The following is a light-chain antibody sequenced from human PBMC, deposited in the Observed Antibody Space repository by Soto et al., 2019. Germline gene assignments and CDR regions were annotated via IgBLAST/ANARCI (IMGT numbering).Light chain of an antibody. CDR3: QQYDNSLYT. J-gene: IGKJ2*01. V-gene: IGKV3-20*01. CDR1: QSVDSNY. Sequence: EIVLTQSPATLSLSPGERATLSCRASQSVDSNYLAWYQQKPGQAPRLLIYAASSRATGIPDRFSGSGSGTDFTLTISILEPEDFAVYYCQQYDNSLYTFGQGTKLEIK. CDR2: AAS.